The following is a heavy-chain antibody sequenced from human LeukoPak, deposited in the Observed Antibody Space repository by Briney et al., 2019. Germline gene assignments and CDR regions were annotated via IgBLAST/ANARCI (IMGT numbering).Heavy chain of an antibody. CDR1: GGSISSYY. J-gene: IGHJ4*02. Sequence: SETLSLTCTVSGGSISSYYRSWIRQPPGKGLEWIGYIYYSGSTNYNPSLKSRVTISVDTSKNQFSLKLSSVTAADTAVYYCARGSPGYDILTGYYRGYYFDYWGQGTLVTVSS. CDR2: IYYSGST. D-gene: IGHD3-9*01. V-gene: IGHV4-59*01. CDR3: ARGSPGYDILTGYYRGYYFDY.